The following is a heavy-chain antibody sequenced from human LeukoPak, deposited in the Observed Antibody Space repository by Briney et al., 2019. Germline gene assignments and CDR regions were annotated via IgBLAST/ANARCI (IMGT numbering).Heavy chain of an antibody. CDR2: IGTAGDT. CDR1: GFTFSSYD. V-gene: IGHV3-13*01. CDR3: ARGGSGYYYGASDI. J-gene: IGHJ3*02. D-gene: IGHD3-22*01. Sequence: GGSLRLSCAASGFTFSSYDMHWVRQATGKGLEWVSAIGTAGDTYYPGSVKGRFTISRENAKNSLYLQMNSLRAGDTAVYYCARGGSGYYYGASDIWGQGTMVTVSS.